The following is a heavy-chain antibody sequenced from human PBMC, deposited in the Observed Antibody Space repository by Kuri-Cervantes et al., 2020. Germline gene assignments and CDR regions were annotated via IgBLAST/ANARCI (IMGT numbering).Heavy chain of an antibody. V-gene: IGHV3-30*03. Sequence: LSLTCAASGFTFSSYGMHWVRQAPGKGLEWVAVISYDGSNKYYADSVKGRFTISRDNSKNTLYLQMNSLRAEDTAVYYCARVGNYYYYGMDVWGQGTTVTVSS. J-gene: IGHJ6*02. CDR1: GFTFSSYG. D-gene: IGHD3-10*01. CDR3: ARVGNYYYYGMDV. CDR2: ISYDGSNK.